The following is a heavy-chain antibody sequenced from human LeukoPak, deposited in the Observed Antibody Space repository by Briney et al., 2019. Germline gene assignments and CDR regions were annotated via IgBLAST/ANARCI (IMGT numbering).Heavy chain of an antibody. CDR2: INHSGST. D-gene: IGHD4-17*01. Sequence: SETLSLTCAVYGGSFSGYYWSWIRQPPGKGLEWIGEINHSGSTNYNPSLKSRVTISVDTSKNQFSLKLSSVTAADTAVYYCARARVTMVTTGSPFDYWGQGTLVTVSS. V-gene: IGHV4-34*01. J-gene: IGHJ4*02. CDR1: GGSFSGYY. CDR3: ARARVTMVTTGSPFDY.